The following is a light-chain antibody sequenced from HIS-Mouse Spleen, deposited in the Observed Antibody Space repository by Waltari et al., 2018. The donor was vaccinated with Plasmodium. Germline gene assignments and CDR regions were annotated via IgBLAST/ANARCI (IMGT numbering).Light chain of an antibody. J-gene: IGLJ2*01. CDR3: SSYAGSNNLV. CDR1: SSDVGGYNY. Sequence: QSALTQPPSASGSPGQSVTISCTGTSSDVGGYNYVPWYQPPPGKAPKLMIYEVSKRPSGVPDRFSGSKSGNTASLTVSGLQAEDEADYYCSSYAGSNNLVFGGGTKLTVL. CDR2: EVS. V-gene: IGLV2-8*01.